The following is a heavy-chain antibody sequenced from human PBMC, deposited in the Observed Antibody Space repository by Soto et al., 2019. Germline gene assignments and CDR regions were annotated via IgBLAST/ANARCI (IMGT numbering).Heavy chain of an antibody. CDR1: DFAFTAAW. D-gene: IGHD5-18*01. V-gene: IGHV3-15*01. J-gene: IGHJ4*02. Sequence: GSLRLSCEASDFAFTAAWMSWVRQGPGKGLEWVGRIMSKSDGGTTDYAAPVKGRFTVSRDDSKNTLYLQMNSLKTEDAAVYYCTAVGFLGGYGIIHYWGQGTLVTVSS. CDR2: IMSKSDGGTT. CDR3: TAVGFLGGYGIIHY.